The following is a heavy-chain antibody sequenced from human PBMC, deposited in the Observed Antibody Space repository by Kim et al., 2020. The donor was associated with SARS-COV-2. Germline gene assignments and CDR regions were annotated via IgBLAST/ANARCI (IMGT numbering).Heavy chain of an antibody. D-gene: IGHD6-13*01. CDR3: ARDRLAAAGTQFDY. V-gene: IGHV3-48*02. CDR1: GFTFSSYS. CDR2: ISSSSSTI. J-gene: IGHJ4*02. Sequence: GGSLRLSCAASGFTFSSYSMNWVRQAPGKGLEWVSSISSSSSTIYYADSVKGRFTISRDNAKNSLYLQMNSLRDEDTAVYYCARDRLAAAGTQFDYWGQGTLVTVSS.